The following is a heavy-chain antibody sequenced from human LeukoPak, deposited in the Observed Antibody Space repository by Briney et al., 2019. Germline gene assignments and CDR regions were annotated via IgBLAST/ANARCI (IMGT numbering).Heavy chain of an antibody. D-gene: IGHD3-3*01. CDR1: GYSFTSYW. CDR3: ARLTNYDFWSGYYISN. CDR2: IYPGDSDT. J-gene: IGHJ4*02. Sequence: PGESLKISCKGSGYSFTSYWIGWVRQMPGKGLEWMGIIYPGDSDTRYSPSFQGQVTISADKSISTAYLQWGSLKASDTAMYYCARLTNYDFWSGYYISNWGQGTLVTVSS. V-gene: IGHV5-51*01.